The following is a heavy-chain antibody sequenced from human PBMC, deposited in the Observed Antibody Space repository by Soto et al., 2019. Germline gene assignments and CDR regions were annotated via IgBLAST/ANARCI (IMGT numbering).Heavy chain of an antibody. CDR2: IDPSDSYT. J-gene: IGHJ6*02. Sequence: EVQLVQSGAEVKKPGESLRISCKGYGYSFTSYLIRWVRQMPGKGLEWMGRIDPSDSYTNYSPSFQGHVTISADKSISTAYLQWSSLKASDTAMYYCARLAMATRRGYYGMDVWGQGTTVTVSS. CDR1: GYSFTSYL. D-gene: IGHD5-12*01. CDR3: ARLAMATRRGYYGMDV. V-gene: IGHV5-10-1*01.